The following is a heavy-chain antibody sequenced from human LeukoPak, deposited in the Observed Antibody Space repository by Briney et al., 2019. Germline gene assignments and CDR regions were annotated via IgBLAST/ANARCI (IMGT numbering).Heavy chain of an antibody. CDR3: TKGENGMDV. D-gene: IGHD1-26*01. CDR1: GVSISSPY. Sequence: ETLSLTCAVSGVSISSPYWYSWVRQAPGKGLEWVSSISDSSSYIYHADSVKGRFTISRDNAKNSVYLQMNSLRAEDTATYYCTKGENGMDVWGQGTTVTVSS. J-gene: IGHJ6*02. V-gene: IGHV3-21*01. CDR2: ISDSSSYI.